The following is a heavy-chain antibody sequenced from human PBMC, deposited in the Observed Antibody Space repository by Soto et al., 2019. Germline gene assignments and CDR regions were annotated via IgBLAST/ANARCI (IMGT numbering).Heavy chain of an antibody. V-gene: IGHV4-30-2*01. D-gene: IGHD1-1*01. J-gene: IGHJ6*02. CDR3: ARGLNWNDDGVFYYYGMDV. CDR1: GGSISSGGYS. Sequence: PSETLSLTCAVSGGSISSGGYSWSWIRQPPGKGLQWIGYINHSGSTNYNPSLKSRVTISVDTSKNQFSLKLSSVTAADTAVYYCARGLNWNDDGVFYYYGMDVWGQGTTVTVSS. CDR2: INHSGST.